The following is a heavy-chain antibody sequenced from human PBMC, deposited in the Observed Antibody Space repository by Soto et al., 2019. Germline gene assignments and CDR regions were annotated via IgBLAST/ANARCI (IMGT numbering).Heavy chain of an antibody. CDR1: GFTFSTYW. Sequence: PGGSLRLSCAASGFTFSTYWMSWVRQVPGKGLEWVANIKHDGSDQYYADSLKGRFTISRDNAKNSLYLQMNSLRAEDTAVYYCARVPYTSSWYYYFDHWGQGTLVTVSS. J-gene: IGHJ4*02. CDR3: ARVPYTSSWYYYFDH. D-gene: IGHD6-13*01. CDR2: IKHDGSDQ. V-gene: IGHV3-7*01.